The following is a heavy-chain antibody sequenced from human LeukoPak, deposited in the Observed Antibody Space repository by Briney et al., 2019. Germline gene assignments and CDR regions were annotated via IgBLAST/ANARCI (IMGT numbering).Heavy chain of an antibody. CDR1: GFTFSSYS. Sequence: PGGSLRLSCAASGFTFSSYSMNWVRQAPGKGLEWVSSISSSSSYIYYADSVKGRFTISRDNAKNSLYLQMNSLRAEDTAVYYCARDTAMVDPYFDYWGQGTLVTVSS. CDR2: ISSSSSYI. V-gene: IGHV3-21*01. J-gene: IGHJ4*02. CDR3: ARDTAMVDPYFDY. D-gene: IGHD5-18*01.